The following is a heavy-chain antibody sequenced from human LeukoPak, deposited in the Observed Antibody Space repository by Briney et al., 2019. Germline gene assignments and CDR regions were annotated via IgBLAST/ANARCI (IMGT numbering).Heavy chain of an antibody. V-gene: IGHV4-34*01. CDR1: GGSFSGYY. CDR2: INHSGST. CDR3: ARHLVAYNWNANATPLDAFDI. Sequence: SETLSLTCAVYGGSFSGYYWSWIRQPPGKGLEWIGEINHSGSTNYNPSLKSRVTISVDTSKNQFSLKLSSVTAADTAVYYCARHLVAYNWNANATPLDAFDIWGQGTMVTVSS. D-gene: IGHD1-20*01. J-gene: IGHJ3*02.